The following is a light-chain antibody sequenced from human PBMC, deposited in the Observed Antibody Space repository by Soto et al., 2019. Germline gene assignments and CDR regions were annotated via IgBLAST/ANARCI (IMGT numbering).Light chain of an antibody. J-gene: IGKJ2*01. Sequence: ESMLTQSPGTLSLSPGEIATLSCRASQSVSTRYLAWYQQKPGQAPRLLIYVASIRATGIPDRFSGSGSGTDFTLTISRLEPEDFAVYYCHQFGSAPPAFTFGQGTKLEI. CDR2: VAS. CDR1: QSVSTRY. V-gene: IGKV3-20*01. CDR3: HQFGSAPPAFT.